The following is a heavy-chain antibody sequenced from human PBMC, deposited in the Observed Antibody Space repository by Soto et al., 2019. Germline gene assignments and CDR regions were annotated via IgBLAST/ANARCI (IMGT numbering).Heavy chain of an antibody. CDR3: ARGSFSSSSSCFDP. CDR2: ISYTGRT. V-gene: IGHV4-31*02. D-gene: IGHD6-6*01. CDR1: GGSISSDANF. Sequence: SETLSLTCTVSGGSISSDANFWSWIRQLPGRGLEWIGYISYTGRTYYTPSLNSRLTISLDTSKNLFSLRLSAVTAADTAVYFCARGSFSSSSSCFDPWGQGTLVTVSS. J-gene: IGHJ5*02.